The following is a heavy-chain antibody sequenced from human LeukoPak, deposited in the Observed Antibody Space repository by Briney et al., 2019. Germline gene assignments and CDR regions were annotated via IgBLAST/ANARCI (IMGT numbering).Heavy chain of an antibody. CDR1: GYSFTNYA. CDR3: ARAFQSLGGLSLPDY. Sequence: ASVKVSRKASGYSFTNYAMNWVRQAPGQGLEWMGWIHPSTGNPTYAQGFTGRFVFSLDTSVSTTYLQISSLKAEDTAVYFCARAFQSLGGLSLPDYWGQGTLVTVSS. D-gene: IGHD3-16*02. J-gene: IGHJ4*02. V-gene: IGHV7-4-1*02. CDR2: IHPSTGNP.